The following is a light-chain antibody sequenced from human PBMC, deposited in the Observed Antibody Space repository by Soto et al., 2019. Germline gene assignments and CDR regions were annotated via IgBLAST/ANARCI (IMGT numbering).Light chain of an antibody. J-gene: IGKJ2*02. V-gene: IGKV3D-20*02. CDR1: QSVSSSY. CDR2: GAS. CDR3: QERMHCSCA. Sequence: SCRASQSVSSSYLAWYQQKPGQAPRLLIIGASERVTTIPARFSVSGSGTGFTLSFAGSEFLDNRVYDCQERMHCSCAIGQGTKVDIK.